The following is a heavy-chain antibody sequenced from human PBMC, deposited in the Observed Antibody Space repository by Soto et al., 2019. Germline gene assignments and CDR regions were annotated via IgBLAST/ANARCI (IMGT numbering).Heavy chain of an antibody. Sequence: QLQESGPGLVKPSETLSLTCTVSGGSITNSYWNWLRQHPGKGLEWIGCIYYTGSTKLNPSLKSPVSRSVDTSKNQFSLNLVSVAAADTAICYSSSEMTTIHSKWFDPWGLGTLVIVSS. D-gene: IGHD4-17*01. CDR1: GGSITNSY. CDR3: SSEMTTIHSKWFDP. V-gene: IGHV4-59*01. CDR2: IYYTGST. J-gene: IGHJ5*02.